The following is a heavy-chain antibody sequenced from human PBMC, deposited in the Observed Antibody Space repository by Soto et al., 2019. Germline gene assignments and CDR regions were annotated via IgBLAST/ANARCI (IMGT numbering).Heavy chain of an antibody. CDR3: ARHRTGRYYYYHGMDV. CDR2: IYYSGST. Sequence: SETLSLTCTVSGGSISSSSYYWGWIRQPPGKGLEWIGSIYYSGSTYYNPSLKSRVTISVDTSKNQFSLKLSSVTAADTAVYYCARHRTGRYYYYHGMDVWGQGTTVTVSS. D-gene: IGHD3-9*01. CDR1: GGSISSSSYY. V-gene: IGHV4-39*01. J-gene: IGHJ6*02.